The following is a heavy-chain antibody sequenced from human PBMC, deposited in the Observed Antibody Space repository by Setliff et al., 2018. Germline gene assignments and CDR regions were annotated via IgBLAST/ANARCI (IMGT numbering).Heavy chain of an antibody. CDR3: FGAGTCSY. Sequence: GGSLRLSCGASGFTYNNCWVSWVRQAPGNGLEWLASINPDGSEKYYVDSVKGRFIISRDNAKNSLSLQMNSLRNEDTAVYYCFGAGTCSYWGQGTLVTVSS. V-gene: IGHV3-7*01. D-gene: IGHD3-10*01. J-gene: IGHJ4*02. CDR2: INPDGSEK. CDR1: GFTYNNCW.